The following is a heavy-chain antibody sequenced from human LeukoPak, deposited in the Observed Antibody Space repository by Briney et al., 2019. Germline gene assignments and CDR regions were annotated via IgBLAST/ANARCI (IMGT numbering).Heavy chain of an antibody. CDR1: GGSISSYY. V-gene: IGHV4-59*01. Sequence: SETLSLTCTVSGGSISSYYWSWIRQPPGKGLEWIGYIYYSVSTNYNPSLKSRVTISVDTSKNQFSLNLSSVTAADTAVYYCARVGYYYGSGSYPDAFDIWGQGTMVTVSS. CDR2: IYYSVST. D-gene: IGHD3-10*01. J-gene: IGHJ3*02. CDR3: ARVGYYYGSGSYPDAFDI.